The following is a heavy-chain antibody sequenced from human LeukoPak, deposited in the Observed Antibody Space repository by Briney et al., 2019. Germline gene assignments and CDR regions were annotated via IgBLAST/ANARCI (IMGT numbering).Heavy chain of an antibody. V-gene: IGHV4-39*07. D-gene: IGHD6-13*01. Sequence: SETLSLTCTVSGDSISSSNCYWGWVRQPPGKGLEWIGSIYFSGGTYYNPSLKSRVTISVDTSKNQFSLKLRSVTAADTVMYYCARAYSSSWYYNWFDPWGQGTLVTVSS. CDR2: IYFSGGT. J-gene: IGHJ5*02. CDR3: ARAYSSSWYYNWFDP. CDR1: GDSISSSNCY.